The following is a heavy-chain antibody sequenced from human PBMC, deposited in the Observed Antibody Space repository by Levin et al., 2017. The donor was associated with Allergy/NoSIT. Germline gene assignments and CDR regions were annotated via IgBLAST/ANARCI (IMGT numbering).Heavy chain of an antibody. Sequence: SQTLSLTCAVYGGSFSGYYWSWIRQPPGKGLEWIGEINHSGSTNYNPSLKSRVTISVDTSKNQFSLKLSSVTAADTAVYYCARGLAGVDYWGQGTLVTVSS. J-gene: IGHJ4*02. CDR2: INHSGST. CDR3: ARGLAGVDY. V-gene: IGHV4-34*01. CDR1: GGSFSGYY. D-gene: IGHD3-10*01.